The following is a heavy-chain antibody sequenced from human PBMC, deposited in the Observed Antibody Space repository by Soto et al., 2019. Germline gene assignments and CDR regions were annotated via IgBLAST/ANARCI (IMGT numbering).Heavy chain of an antibody. Sequence: GSLRLPCAASGFTFINYAMTWVRQAPGEGLEWVSTISGNGANTHYADSVKGRFSISRDNSKNTLYIQMNSLRADDTAVYYCAKDYGSSRYFFDYWGQGALVTVSS. D-gene: IGHD6-19*01. CDR3: AKDYGSSRYFFDY. J-gene: IGHJ4*02. CDR1: GFTFINYA. V-gene: IGHV3-23*01. CDR2: ISGNGANT.